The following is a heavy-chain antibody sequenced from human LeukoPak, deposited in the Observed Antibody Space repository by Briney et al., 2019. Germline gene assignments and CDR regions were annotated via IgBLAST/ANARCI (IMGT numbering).Heavy chain of an antibody. D-gene: IGHD2-2*01. CDR1: GFTFSSYA. CDR2: ISGSGGST. J-gene: IGHJ4*02. V-gene: IGHV3-23*01. Sequence: GGSLRLSCAASGFTFSSYAMSWVRQAPGKGLEWVSAISGSGGSTYYADSVKGRFTISRDNSKNTLYLQRNSLRAEDTAVYYCAKRRDTVVVPAAIDYWGQGTLVTVSS. CDR3: AKRRDTVVVPAAIDY.